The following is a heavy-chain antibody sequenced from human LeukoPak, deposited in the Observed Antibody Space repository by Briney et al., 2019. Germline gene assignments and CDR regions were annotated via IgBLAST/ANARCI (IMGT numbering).Heavy chain of an antibody. V-gene: IGHV3-7*01. J-gene: IGHJ6*02. CDR1: GFTFNNYW. Sequence: HPGGSLRLSCAVSGFTFNNYWMSWVRQAPGKGLDWVANIKQDGSEKNYVDSVKGRFTISRDNAKNSLFLQMSSLRAEDTAVYYCARDGPEVYGMDVWGQGTTVTVSS. D-gene: IGHD1-14*01. CDR3: ARDGPEVYGMDV. CDR2: IKQDGSEK.